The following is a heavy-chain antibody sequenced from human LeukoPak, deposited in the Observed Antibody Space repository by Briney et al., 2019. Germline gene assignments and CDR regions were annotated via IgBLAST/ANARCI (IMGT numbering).Heavy chain of an antibody. D-gene: IGHD4-23*01. J-gene: IGHJ4*02. V-gene: IGHV4-61*01. CDR3: ARDPGGY. CDR2: IYYSGST. CDR1: GGSVSSGSYY. Sequence: PSETLSLTCTVSGGSVSSGSYYWSWIRQPPGKGLEWIGYIYYSGSTNYNPSLKSRVTISVDTSKNQFSLKLSSVTAADTAVYYCARDPGGYWGQGTLVTVSS.